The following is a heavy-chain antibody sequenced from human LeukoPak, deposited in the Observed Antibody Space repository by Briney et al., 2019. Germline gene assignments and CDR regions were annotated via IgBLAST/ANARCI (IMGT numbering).Heavy chain of an antibody. CDR2: ISFSSSTI. Sequence: TGGSLRLSCAASGFTFSSYSMNWVRQAPGKGLEWVSYISFSSSTIYYADSVKGRFTISRDNAKNSLYLQMNSLRAEDTAVYYCARDRLHYGEYEKTFDYWGQGTLVTVSS. CDR1: GFTFSSYS. D-gene: IGHD4-17*01. CDR3: ARDRLHYGEYEKTFDY. J-gene: IGHJ4*02. V-gene: IGHV3-48*01.